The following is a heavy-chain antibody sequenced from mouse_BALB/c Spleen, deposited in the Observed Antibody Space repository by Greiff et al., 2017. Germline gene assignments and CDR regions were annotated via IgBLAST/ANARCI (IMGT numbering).Heavy chain of an antibody. V-gene: IGHV2-9*02. CDR3: APTYGDCAMAY. CDR2: IWAGGSF. CDR1: GFSFTSYG. Sequence: QVQLKQSGPGLVAPSQSLSLTCAVSGFSFTSYGVPWVRQPPGKGLEWLGVIWAGGSFNYNSALMYSLSISKDNSKSQVFLKINSLQTDATVMYYCAPTYGDCAMAYWGQGTSVTVSA. J-gene: IGHJ4*01. D-gene: IGHD5-5*01.